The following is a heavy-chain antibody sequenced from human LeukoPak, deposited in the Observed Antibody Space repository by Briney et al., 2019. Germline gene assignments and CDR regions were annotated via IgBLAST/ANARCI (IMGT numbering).Heavy chain of an antibody. CDR3: ARDKRYSYGYYFDY. CDR1: GGSISSYY. CDR2: IYYSGST. V-gene: IGHV4-59*01. Sequence: SETLSLTRTVSGGSISSYYWSWIRQPPGKGLEWIGYIYYSGSTNYNPSLKSRVTISVDTSKNQFSLKLSSVTAADTAVYYCARDKRYSYGYYFDYWGQGTLVTVSS. J-gene: IGHJ4*02. D-gene: IGHD5-18*01.